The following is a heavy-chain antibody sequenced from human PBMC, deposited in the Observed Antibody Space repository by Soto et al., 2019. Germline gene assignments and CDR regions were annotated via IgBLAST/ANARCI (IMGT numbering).Heavy chain of an antibody. CDR1: GVSLRASGRC. J-gene: IGHJ4*02. CDR3: ARMHGDSLDY. Sequence: GATPVNPTQTPPLARPLSGVSLRASGRCVRWIRQRPGKALEWLARIDWDDDKYYSTSLKTRLTISKDTSKNQVVLTMTNMDPVDTATYCCARMHGDSLDYWGQGALVTVSS. D-gene: IGHD4-17*01. CDR2: IDWDDDK. V-gene: IGHV2-70*11.